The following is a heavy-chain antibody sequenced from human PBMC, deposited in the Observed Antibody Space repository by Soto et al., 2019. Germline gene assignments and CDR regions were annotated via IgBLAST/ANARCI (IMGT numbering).Heavy chain of an antibody. CDR1: VFTFSSYG. V-gene: IGHV3-30*18. Sequence: WVLRLSCAASVFTFSSYGMHWVRQAPGKGLEWVAVISYDGSNKYYADSVKGRFTISRDNSKNTLYLQMNSLRAEDTAVYYCAKLQGPAADDFDYWGQGTLVTVSS. J-gene: IGHJ4*02. CDR2: ISYDGSNK. CDR3: AKLQGPAADDFDY. D-gene: IGHD6-25*01.